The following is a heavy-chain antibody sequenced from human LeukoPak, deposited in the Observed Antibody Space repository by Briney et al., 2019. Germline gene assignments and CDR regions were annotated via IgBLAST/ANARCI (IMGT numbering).Heavy chain of an antibody. V-gene: IGHV1-18*01. CDR2: ISAYNGNT. CDR3: AREVPYDTSVYYQPFDF. Sequence: ASVKVSCKASGYTFTSYGISWVRQAPGQGLEWMGWISAYNGNTNYAQKLQGRVTMTTDTSTSTAYMELRSLRSDDTAVYYCAREVPYDTSVYYQPFDFWGQGTLVTASS. CDR1: GYTFTSYG. J-gene: IGHJ4*02. D-gene: IGHD3-22*01.